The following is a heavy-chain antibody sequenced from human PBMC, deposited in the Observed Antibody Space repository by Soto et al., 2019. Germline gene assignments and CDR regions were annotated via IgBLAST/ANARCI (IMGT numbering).Heavy chain of an antibody. CDR1: GFSLSNARMG. V-gene: IGHV2-26*01. J-gene: IGHJ6*02. CDR3: ARMATFYYYYGMDV. D-gene: IGHD1-1*01. Sequence: SGPTLVNPTETLTLTCTVSGFSLSNARMGVSWIRQPPGKALEWLAHIFSNDEKSYSTSLKSRLTISKDTSKSQVVLTMTNMDTVDTATYYCARMATFYYYYGMDVWGQGTTVTVSS. CDR2: IFSNDEK.